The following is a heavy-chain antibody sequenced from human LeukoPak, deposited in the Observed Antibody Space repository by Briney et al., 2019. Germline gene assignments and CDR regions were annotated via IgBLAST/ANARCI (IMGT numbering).Heavy chain of an antibody. CDR3: ARDLGGGYYDY. CDR2: ISNSGNIK. D-gene: IGHD3-22*01. V-gene: IGHV3-11*01. CDR1: GFTFSDYY. Sequence: GGSLRLSCAASGFTFSDYYMNWIRQAPGKGLEWVSYISNSGNIKYYADSVKGRFTISRDNAKNSLYLQMNSLRAEDTAVYYCARDLGGGYYDYWGQGTLVTVSS. J-gene: IGHJ4*02.